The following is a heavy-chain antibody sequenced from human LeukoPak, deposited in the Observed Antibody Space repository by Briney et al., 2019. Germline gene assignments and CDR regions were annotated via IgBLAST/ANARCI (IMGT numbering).Heavy chain of an antibody. D-gene: IGHD6-13*01. CDR1: GFTFSSYS. CDR2: ISSRSSYI. V-gene: IGHV3-21*01. J-gene: IGHJ4*02. CDR3: ARDSSSWPPEGDY. Sequence: PGGSLRLSCAASGFTFSSYSMNWVRQAPGKGLEWVSSISSRSSYIYYADSVKGRFTISRDNAKNSLYLQMNSLRAEDTAVYYCARDSSSWPPEGDYWGQGTLVTVSS.